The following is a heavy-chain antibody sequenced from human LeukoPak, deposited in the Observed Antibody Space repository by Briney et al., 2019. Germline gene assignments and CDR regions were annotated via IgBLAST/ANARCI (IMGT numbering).Heavy chain of an antibody. CDR2: IYYSGST. J-gene: IGHJ6*03. D-gene: IGHD6-13*01. V-gene: IGHV4-59*01. CDR1: GGSISSYY. CDR3: ARDRWAAAGYYYYYMDV. Sequence: SETLSLTCTVSGGSISSYYWSWIRQPPGKGLEWIGYIYYSGSTNYNPSLKSRVTISVDTSKNQFSLKLSSVTAADTAVYYFARDRWAAAGYYYYYMDVWGKGTTVTVSS.